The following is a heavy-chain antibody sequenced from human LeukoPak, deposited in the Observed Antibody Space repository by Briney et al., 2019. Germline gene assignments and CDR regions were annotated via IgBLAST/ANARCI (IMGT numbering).Heavy chain of an antibody. J-gene: IGHJ4*02. CDR2: ISYDGSNK. D-gene: IGHD6-19*01. CDR3: ASLYSSGWYPPPDY. V-gene: IGHV3-30-3*01. Sequence: PGGSLRLSCAASGFTFSSYAMHWVRQAPGKGLEWVAVISYDGSNKYYADSVKGRFTIPRDNSKNTLYLQMNSLRAEDTAVYYCASLYSSGWYPPPDYWGQGTLVTVSS. CDR1: GFTFSSYA.